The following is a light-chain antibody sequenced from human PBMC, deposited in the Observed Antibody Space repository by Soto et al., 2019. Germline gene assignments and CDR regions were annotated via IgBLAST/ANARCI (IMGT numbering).Light chain of an antibody. J-gene: IGLJ3*02. CDR2: RNN. CDR1: SPNIGSKY. Sequence: QSVLSQPPSASGTPGQRVTISCSGSSPNIGSKYVYWYQQLPGTAPKLLIYRNNERPPGVPDRFSGSKSGTSASLAIGDLRSEDEADYYCASWDASVSGWVFGGGTKLTVL. V-gene: IGLV1-47*01. CDR3: ASWDASVSGWV.